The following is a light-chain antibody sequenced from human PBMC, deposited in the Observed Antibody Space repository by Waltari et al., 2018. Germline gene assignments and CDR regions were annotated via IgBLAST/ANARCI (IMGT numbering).Light chain of an antibody. J-gene: IGLJ3*02. CDR3: QTGGHGTWV. CDR1: SGHSSNV. Sequence: QLVLTQSPSASASLGASVKLTFTLSSGHSSNVIAWLQQQPEKGPRYLMKVNSDGSNSKGDKIPDRFSGSSSGAEHFLTISSLQSEDEADYYCQTGGHGTWVFGGGTKLTVL. V-gene: IGLV4-69*01. CDR2: VNSDGSN.